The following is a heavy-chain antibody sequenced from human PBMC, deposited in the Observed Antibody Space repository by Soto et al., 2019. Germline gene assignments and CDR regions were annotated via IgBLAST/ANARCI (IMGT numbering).Heavy chain of an antibody. CDR1: GGTFSIYA. Sequence: SVQVSCQASGGTFSIYAISWVRQAPGQGLEWMGGIIPIFGTAQYAQKFQGRVTITADKSTSTAYMEVSSLRSEDTAMYYCASTVSTSFDHWGRGTLVTFSS. CDR3: ASTVSTSFDH. V-gene: IGHV1-69*06. D-gene: IGHD4-4*01. CDR2: IIPIFGTA. J-gene: IGHJ4*02.